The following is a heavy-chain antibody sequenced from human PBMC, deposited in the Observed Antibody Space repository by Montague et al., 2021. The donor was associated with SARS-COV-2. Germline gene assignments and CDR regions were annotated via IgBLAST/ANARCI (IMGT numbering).Heavy chain of an antibody. CDR3: ARTPTRPLSLDS. CDR2: VTTSGTT. J-gene: IGHJ4*02. D-gene: IGHD6-6*01. Sequence: SETLSLTCTVSGGSVSSGGYYWSWIRQPPGKGLEWIGRVTTSGTTNYSPSLRSRVTMSVDTSKNQFSLNLNSVTAADTAIYYCARTPTRPLSLDSWGQGTLVTVSS. CDR1: GGSVSSGGYY. V-gene: IGHV4-61*08.